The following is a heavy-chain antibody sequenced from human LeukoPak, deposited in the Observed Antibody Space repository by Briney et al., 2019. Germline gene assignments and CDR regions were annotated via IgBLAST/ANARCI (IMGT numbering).Heavy chain of an antibody. D-gene: IGHD5-12*01. Sequence: SETLSLTCTVSGGSISSYYWSWIRQPPGKGLEWIGYIYYSGSTNYNPSLKSRVTISVDTSKDQFSLKLSSVTAADTAVYYCARGSRLDGMDVWGQGTTVTVSS. CDR1: GGSISSYY. V-gene: IGHV4-59*01. J-gene: IGHJ6*02. CDR2: IYYSGST. CDR3: ARGSRLDGMDV.